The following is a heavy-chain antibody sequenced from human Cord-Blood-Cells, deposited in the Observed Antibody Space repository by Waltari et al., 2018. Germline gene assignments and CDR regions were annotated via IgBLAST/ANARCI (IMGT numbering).Heavy chain of an antibody. J-gene: IGHJ4*02. CDR2: ISAYNGNT. D-gene: IGHD3-10*01. Sequence: QGLEWMGWISAYNGNTNYAQKLQGRVTMTTDTSTSTAYMELRSLRSDDTAVYYCARRVQGVNGNWGQGTLVTVSS. V-gene: IGHV1-18*01. CDR3: ARRVQGVNGN.